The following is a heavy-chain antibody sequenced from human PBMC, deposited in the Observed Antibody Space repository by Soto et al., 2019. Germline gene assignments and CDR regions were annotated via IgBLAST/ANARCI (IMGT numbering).Heavy chain of an antibody. CDR2: IWYDGSNK. CDR3: AREYVTYDILTGPYYYGMDV. Sequence: LRLSCAASGFTFSSYGMHWVRQAPGKGLEWVAVIWYDGSNKYYADSVKGRFTISRDNSKNTLYLQMNSLRAEDTAVYYCAREYVTYDILTGPYYYGMDVWGQGTTVTVSS. V-gene: IGHV3-33*01. CDR1: GFTFSSYG. D-gene: IGHD3-9*01. J-gene: IGHJ6*02.